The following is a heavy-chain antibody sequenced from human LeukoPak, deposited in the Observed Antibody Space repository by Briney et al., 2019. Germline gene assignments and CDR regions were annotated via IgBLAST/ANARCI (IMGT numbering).Heavy chain of an antibody. V-gene: IGHV3-7*01. D-gene: IGHD4-17*01. J-gene: IGHJ5*02. Sequence: GGSLRLSCAASGFTFSSYWMSWVRQAPGKGLEWVASIKQDGSEKYYVDSVKGRFTISRDNAKNSLYLQMNSLRAEDTALYYCARAPGEGWFDPWGEGTLVAVSS. CDR1: GFTFSSYW. CDR2: IKQDGSEK. CDR3: ARAPGEGWFDP.